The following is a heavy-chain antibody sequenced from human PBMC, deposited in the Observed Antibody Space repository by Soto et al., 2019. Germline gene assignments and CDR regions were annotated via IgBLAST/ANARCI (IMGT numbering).Heavy chain of an antibody. D-gene: IGHD2-15*01. CDR1: GFTFTSSA. CDR2: IVVGSGHT. CDR3: AADSRYCSGGNCEDY. V-gene: IGHV1-58*02. Sequence: QMQLVQSGPEVKKPGTSVKVSCKASGFTFTSSAMQWVRQARGQRLEWIGWIVVGSGHTNYAQKFQERVTITRDMSTSTAYMELSSLRSEGTAVYYCAADSRYCSGGNCEDYWGQGTLVTVYS. J-gene: IGHJ4*02.